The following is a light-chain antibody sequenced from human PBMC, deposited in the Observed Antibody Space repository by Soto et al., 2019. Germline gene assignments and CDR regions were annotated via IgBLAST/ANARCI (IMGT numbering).Light chain of an antibody. V-gene: IGLV2-14*01. J-gene: IGLJ1*01. Sequence: QSALTQPASVSGSPGQSITISCTGTSSDVGGNHVSWYQQRPGKAPRLIIYDVNNRPSGISNRFSGSKSDNTASLTISGLQADDEADYYCSSHTSSSRYVFGTGTKLTVL. CDR3: SSHTSSSRYV. CDR2: DVN. CDR1: SSDVGGNH.